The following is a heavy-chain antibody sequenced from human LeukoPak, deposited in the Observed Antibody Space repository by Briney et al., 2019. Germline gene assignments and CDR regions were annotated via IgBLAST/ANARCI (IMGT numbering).Heavy chain of an antibody. CDR2: ISAYNGNT. CDR1: GYTFTSYD. CDR3: ARDRRNYGSGSYLSFDP. V-gene: IGHV1-18*01. D-gene: IGHD3-10*01. Sequence: ASVKVSCKASGYTFTSYDINWVRQAPGQGLEWMGWISAYNGNTNYAQKLQGRVTMTTDTSTSTAYMELRSLRSDDTAVYYCARDRRNYGSGSYLSFDPWGQGTLVTVSS. J-gene: IGHJ5*02.